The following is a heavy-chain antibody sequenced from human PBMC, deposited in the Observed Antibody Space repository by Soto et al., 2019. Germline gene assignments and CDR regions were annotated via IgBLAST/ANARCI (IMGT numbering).Heavy chain of an antibody. V-gene: IGHV4-4*02. D-gene: IGHD3-10*01. Sequence: SPTPSLTSAVSRGSISSSNSWSSVRQSTGKSLEWIRDLYHCGRTNYSPFLKSRVTISLDTSKCQFSLKLSSVTAAHTPVVYCARVVSMVQELHGMDVWGQGTTVTIS. CDR1: RGSISSSNS. J-gene: IGHJ6*02. CDR3: ARVVSMVQELHGMDV. CDR2: LYHCGRT.